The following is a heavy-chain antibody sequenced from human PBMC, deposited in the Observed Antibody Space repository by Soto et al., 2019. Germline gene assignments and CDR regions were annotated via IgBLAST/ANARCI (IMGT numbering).Heavy chain of an antibody. CDR2: IYYSGST. Sequence: SETLSLTCTVSGGSISSYYWSWIRQPPGKGLEWIGYIYYSGSTNYNPSLKSRVTISVDTSKNQFSLKLSSVTAADTAVYYCARHTPGENGSGSYSLYRYYYYYMDVWGKGTTVTVSS. CDR3: ARHTPGENGSGSYSLYRYYYYYMDV. D-gene: IGHD3-10*01. V-gene: IGHV4-59*08. J-gene: IGHJ6*03. CDR1: GGSISSYY.